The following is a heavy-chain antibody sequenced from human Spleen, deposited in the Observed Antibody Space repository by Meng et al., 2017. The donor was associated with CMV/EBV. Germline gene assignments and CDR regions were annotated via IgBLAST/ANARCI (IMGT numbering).Heavy chain of an antibody. D-gene: IGHD3-22*01. V-gene: IGHV4-34*01. J-gene: IGHJ4*02. CDR3: ARLPYYYYDSSGGIDY. CDR2: IYYSGST. Sequence: GSLRLSCAVYGGSFSGYYWSWIRQPPGKGLEWIGSIYYSGSTYYNPSLKSRVTISVDTSKNQFSLKLSSVTAADTAVYYCARLPYYYYDSSGGIDYWGQGTLVTVSS. CDR1: GGSFSGYY.